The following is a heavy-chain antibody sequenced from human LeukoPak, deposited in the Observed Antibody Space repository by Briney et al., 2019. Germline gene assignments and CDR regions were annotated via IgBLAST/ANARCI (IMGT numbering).Heavy chain of an antibody. V-gene: IGHV3-7*01. Sequence: GGSLRLSCAASGFTFGRYWMNWVRQAPEKGLEWVANMNQDGSEKYYVDSVKGRFTISRDNAKISLYLQMNSLRAEDTAVYYCAGSSDSYGGSWYSDYYMDFWGKGTPVTVSS. CDR3: AGSSDSYGGSWYSDYYMDF. CDR2: MNQDGSEK. J-gene: IGHJ6*03. CDR1: GFTFGRYW. D-gene: IGHD2-15*01.